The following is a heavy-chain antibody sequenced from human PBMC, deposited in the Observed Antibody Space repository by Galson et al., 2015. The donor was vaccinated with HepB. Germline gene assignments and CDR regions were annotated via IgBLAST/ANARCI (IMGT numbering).Heavy chain of an antibody. J-gene: IGHJ4*02. Sequence: SCAASGFTFSSYWMSWVRQAPGKGLEWVANINEDGSEKYYVDSVKGRFTISRDNAKNSLYLQMNSLRAEDTAVYYCTSYRFIITFGGVIAGRDYWGQGTLVTVSS. D-gene: IGHD3-16*02. CDR1: GFTFSSYW. V-gene: IGHV3-7*01. CDR3: TSYRFIITFGGVIAGRDY. CDR2: INEDGSEK.